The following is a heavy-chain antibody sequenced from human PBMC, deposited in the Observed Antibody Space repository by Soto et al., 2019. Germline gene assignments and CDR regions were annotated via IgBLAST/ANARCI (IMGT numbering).Heavy chain of an antibody. J-gene: IGHJ5*02. D-gene: IGHD3-3*01. CDR3: ARAALPHYDLLSGSLDP. CDR2: IYYSGST. V-gene: IGHV4-59*01. CDR1: GGSLSSYY. Sequence: QVQLQESGPGLVKPSETLSLTCTVSGGSLSSYYWSWIRQPPGRGLEWIGYIYYSGSTNYNPSLDSRVTISLDTSKNQFSLRLTSVTTADTAVYYCARAALPHYDLLSGSLDPWGQGTLVTVSS.